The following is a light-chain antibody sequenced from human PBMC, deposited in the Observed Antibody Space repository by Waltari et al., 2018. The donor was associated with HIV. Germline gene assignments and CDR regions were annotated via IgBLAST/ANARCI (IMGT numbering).Light chain of an antibody. CDR2: TDI. CDR1: AFPNQY. J-gene: IGLJ2*01. V-gene: IGLV3-25*03. Sequence: SYELTQPPSVSVSPGQTARITSSGDAFPNQYAYLYQQTPGQAPVLVIYTDIERPSGIPERFSGSSSGTTVTLTISGVQAEDEADYYCQSADNSSTYKIFGGGTKLTVL. CDR3: QSADNSSTYKI.